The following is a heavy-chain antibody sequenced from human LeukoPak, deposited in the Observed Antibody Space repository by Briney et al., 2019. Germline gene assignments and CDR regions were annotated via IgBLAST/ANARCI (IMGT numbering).Heavy chain of an antibody. D-gene: IGHD3-9*01. CDR3: SHYDILTGYVFDP. Sequence: TGGSLRLSCVASGFTFSSYAMSRVRQAPGKGLEWVSAISGSGGSTYYADSVKGRFTISRDNSKNTLYLQMNSLRAEDTAVYYCSHYDILTGYVFDPWGQGTLVTVSS. CDR2: ISGSGGST. J-gene: IGHJ5*02. CDR1: GFTFSSYA. V-gene: IGHV3-23*01.